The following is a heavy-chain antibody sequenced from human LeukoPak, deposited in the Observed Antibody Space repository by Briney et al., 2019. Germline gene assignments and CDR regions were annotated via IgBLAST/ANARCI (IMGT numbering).Heavy chain of an antibody. CDR3: ARISTIFGVVIMGPFDY. D-gene: IGHD3-3*01. CDR2: IYPGDSDT. CDR1: GYSFTSYW. V-gene: IGHV5-51*01. J-gene: IGHJ4*02. Sequence: GESLKISCKGSGYSFTSYWIGWVRQMPGKGLEWMGIIYPGDSDTRYSPSFQDQVTISADKSISTAYLQWSSLKASDTAMYYCARISTIFGVVIMGPFDYWGQGTLVTVSS.